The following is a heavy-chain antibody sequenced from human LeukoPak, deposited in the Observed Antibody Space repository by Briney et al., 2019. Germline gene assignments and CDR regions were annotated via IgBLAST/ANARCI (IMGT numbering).Heavy chain of an antibody. CDR2: INHSGST. J-gene: IGHJ4*02. V-gene: IGHV4-34*01. D-gene: IGHD3-22*01. CDR1: GGSFSGYY. CDR3: ARAPRRSITMIVMPRGYYFDY. Sequence: PSETLSLTCAVYGGSFSGYYWSWIRQPPGKGLEWIGEINHSGSTNYNPSLKSRVTISVDTSKNQFSLKLSSVTAAGTAVYYCARAPRRSITMIVMPRGYYFDYWGQGTLVTVSS.